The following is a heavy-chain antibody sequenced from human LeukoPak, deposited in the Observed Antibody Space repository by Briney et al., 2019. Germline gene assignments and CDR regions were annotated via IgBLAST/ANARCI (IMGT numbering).Heavy chain of an antibody. CDR1: GFTFSSYS. V-gene: IGHV3-48*01. Sequence: GGSLRLSCAASGFTFSSYSMNWVRQAPGKGLEWVSYIGSRGSVMYYADSVKGRFTISRDNAKNSLYLQMNSLRAEDTAVYYCARVSSSSLFDYWGQGTLVTVSS. D-gene: IGHD6-6*01. J-gene: IGHJ4*02. CDR3: ARVSSSSLFDY. CDR2: IGSRGSVM.